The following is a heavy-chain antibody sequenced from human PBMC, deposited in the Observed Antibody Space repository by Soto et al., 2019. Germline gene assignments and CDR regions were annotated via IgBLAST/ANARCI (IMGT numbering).Heavy chain of an antibody. J-gene: IGHJ5*02. D-gene: IGHD2-21*02. CDR3: ARGVTDSPLT. CDR2: ISADNGDT. V-gene: IGHV1-18*01. Sequence: ASVKVSCKASGYTFTSYGISLVRQAPGQGLEWMGWISADNGDTNYEQKLQGRVTMTTDTSTTTAYMELRSLRSDDTAVYFCARGVTDSPLTWGQGTLVTVS. CDR1: GYTFTSYG.